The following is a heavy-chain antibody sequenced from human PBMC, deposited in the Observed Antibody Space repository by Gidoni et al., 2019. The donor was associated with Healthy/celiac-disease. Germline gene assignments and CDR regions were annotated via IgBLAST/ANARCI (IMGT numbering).Heavy chain of an antibody. J-gene: IGHJ4*02. Sequence: EVQLVESGGGLIQPGGSLRLSCAASGFTVSSNYMSWVRQAPGKGLEWVSVIYSGGSTYYADSVKGRFTISRDNSKNTLYLQMNSLRAEDTAVYYCAREGAVAGTHYFDYWGQETLVTVSS. D-gene: IGHD6-19*01. CDR3: AREGAVAGTHYFDY. V-gene: IGHV3-53*01. CDR2: IYSGGST. CDR1: GFTVSSNY.